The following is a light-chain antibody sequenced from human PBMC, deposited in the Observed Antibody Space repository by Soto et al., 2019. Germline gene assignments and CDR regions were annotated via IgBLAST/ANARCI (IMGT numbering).Light chain of an antibody. V-gene: IGKV3-15*01. CDR3: QQYNNWWT. Sequence: EIVMTQSPATLSVSPGERATLSCRASQSVSSNLAWYQQKPGQAPTLLIYDASTRATGIPARFSGSGSGTEFTLTISSLQSEDFAVYFCQQYNNWWTLGQGTKVEIK. CDR1: QSVSSN. CDR2: DAS. J-gene: IGKJ1*01.